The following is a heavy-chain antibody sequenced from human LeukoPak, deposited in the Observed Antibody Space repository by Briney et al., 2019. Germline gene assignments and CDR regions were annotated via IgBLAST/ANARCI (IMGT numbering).Heavy chain of an antibody. CDR1: GFAFSSNY. J-gene: IGHJ4*02. CDR2: IYSSGST. CDR3: AREALGGGGY. Sequence: GGSLRLSCAASGFAFSSNYMSWVRQAPGKGLEWVSIIYSSGSTYYSDSVKGRFTISRDNSKNTLYLQMHSLRAEDTAVYYCAREALGGGGYWGQGTLVTVSS. V-gene: IGHV3-66*01. D-gene: IGHD3-10*01.